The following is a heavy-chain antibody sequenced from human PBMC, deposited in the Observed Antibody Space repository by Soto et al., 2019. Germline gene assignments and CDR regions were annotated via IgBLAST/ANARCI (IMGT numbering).Heavy chain of an antibody. J-gene: IGHJ5*02. CDR2: IYYSGST. Sequence: QLQLQESGPGLVKPSETLSLTCTVSGGSISSSSYYWGWIHQPPGKGLEWIGSIYYSGSTYYNPSLKSRVTISVDTSKNQFSLKLSSVTAADTAVYYCARHTRMEGIFGVVTPYNWFDPWGQGTLVTVSS. D-gene: IGHD3-3*01. V-gene: IGHV4-39*01. CDR1: GGSISSSSYY. CDR3: ARHTRMEGIFGVVTPYNWFDP.